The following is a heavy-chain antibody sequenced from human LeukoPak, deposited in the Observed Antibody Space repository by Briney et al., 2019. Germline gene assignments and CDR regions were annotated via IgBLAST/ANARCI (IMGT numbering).Heavy chain of an antibody. CDR3: ARVHAYCGTSTTSCLDY. D-gene: IGHD1-7*01. Sequence: ASVTVSCKTSGYTFSSYGVSWVRQAPGQGLEWMGWISAYNGNTDYVQKFQGRITMTTDTSTSRADMELRSLRSDDTAVYYCARVHAYCGTSTTSCLDYWGQGTLVTVSS. CDR2: ISAYNGNT. V-gene: IGHV1-18*01. CDR1: GYTFSSYG. J-gene: IGHJ4*02.